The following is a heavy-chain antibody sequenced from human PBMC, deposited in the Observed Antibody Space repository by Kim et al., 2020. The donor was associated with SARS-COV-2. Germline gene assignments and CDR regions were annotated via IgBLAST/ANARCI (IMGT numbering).Heavy chain of an antibody. CDR2: IYYTGNT. J-gene: IGHJ4*03. D-gene: IGHD6-19*01. CDR1: GDSISSSTYY. Sequence: SETLSLTCTVSGDSISSSTYYWTWIRQPPGKGLEWIGAIYYTGNTFYSPSLKSRVTTSLDTSKNQLSLKLSAVTAADMAVYYCASEYSSAHFDHWGQGIL. V-gene: IGHV4-39*07. CDR3: ASEYSSAHFDH.